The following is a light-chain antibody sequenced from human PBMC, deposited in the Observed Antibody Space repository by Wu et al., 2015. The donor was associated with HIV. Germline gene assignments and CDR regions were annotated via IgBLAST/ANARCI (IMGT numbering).Light chain of an antibody. V-gene: IGKV3-15*01. CDR3: QQYNKWPRT. CDR2: GAS. Sequence: IVLTQSPVTLSLSPGERVTLSCRASQSVSSNYLAWYQQKPGQAPRLLIFGASTRATGIPARISGSGSGTEFTLTISSMRSEDFALYYCQQYNKWPRTFGQGTKVEIK. J-gene: IGKJ1*01. CDR1: QSVSSN.